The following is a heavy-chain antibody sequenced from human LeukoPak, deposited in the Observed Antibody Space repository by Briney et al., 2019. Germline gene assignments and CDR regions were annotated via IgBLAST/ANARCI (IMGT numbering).Heavy chain of an antibody. J-gene: IGHJ6*02. D-gene: IGHD3-3*01. Sequence: ASVTVSCKASGYTFTGYYMHWVRQAPGQGLEWMGWINPNSGGTNYAQKFQGRVTMTRDTSISTAYMELSRLRSDDTAVYYCANSKTYYDFWSGYSEAYYYGMDVWGQGTTVTVSS. CDR1: GYTFTGYY. CDR2: INPNSGGT. CDR3: ANSKTYYDFWSGYSEAYYYGMDV. V-gene: IGHV1-2*02.